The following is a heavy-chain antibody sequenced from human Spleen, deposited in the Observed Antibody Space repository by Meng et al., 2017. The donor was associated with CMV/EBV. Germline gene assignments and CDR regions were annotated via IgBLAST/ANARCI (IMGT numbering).Heavy chain of an antibody. CDR2: IKQDGSET. J-gene: IGHJ4*02. V-gene: IGHV3-7*01. Sequence: GGSLRLSCAASGFTFSSHNMNWVRQAPGKGLEWVANIKQDGSETYYVDSVKGRFTISRDNAKNSLYLQMNSLRAEDTAFYYCARGASGSYRTPPGYWGQGTLVTVSS. CDR1: GFTFSSHN. D-gene: IGHD1-26*01. CDR3: ARGASGSYRTPPGY.